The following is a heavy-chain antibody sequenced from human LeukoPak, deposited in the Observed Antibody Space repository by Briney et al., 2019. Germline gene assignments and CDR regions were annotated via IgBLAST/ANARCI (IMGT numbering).Heavy chain of an antibody. D-gene: IGHD2-15*01. V-gene: IGHV3-11*01. CDR1: GFTFSDYY. J-gene: IGHJ4*02. Sequence: GGSLRLSCAASGFTFSDYYMSWIRQAPGKGLEWVSYISSSGSTIYYADSVKGRFTISRDNAKNSLYLQMNSLRAEDTAVYYCAKVPGIVVVAYYFDYWGQGTLVTVSS. CDR3: AKVPGIVVVAYYFDY. CDR2: ISSSGSTI.